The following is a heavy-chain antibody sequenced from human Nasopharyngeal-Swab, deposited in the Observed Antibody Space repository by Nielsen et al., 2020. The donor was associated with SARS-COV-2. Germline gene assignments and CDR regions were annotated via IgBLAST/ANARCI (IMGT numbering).Heavy chain of an antibody. Sequence: LSLTCAASGFSVSSNQMTWVRQAPGRGLEWVSLIFAGGDTYYADFVKGRFTVSRDNSKNTVFLQLTHLRAEDTAVYFCARAVSYCSGDRCPFDPWGQGTQVTVSS. D-gene: IGHD2-15*01. J-gene: IGHJ5*02. CDR1: GFSVSSNQ. V-gene: IGHV3-66*01. CDR2: IFAGGDT. CDR3: ARAVSYCSGDRCPFDP.